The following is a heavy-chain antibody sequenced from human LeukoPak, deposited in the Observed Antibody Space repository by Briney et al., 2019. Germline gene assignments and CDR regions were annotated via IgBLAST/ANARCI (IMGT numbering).Heavy chain of an antibody. V-gene: IGHV3-23*01. D-gene: IGHD3-10*01. J-gene: IGHJ6*02. CDR2: ISGSGGST. CDR3: ARDRVLRGVMDV. Sequence: GGSLRLSCAASGFTFSSYAMSWVRQAPGKGLEWVSAISGSGGSTYYADSVKGRFTISRDNSKNTLYLQMNSLRAEDTAVYYCARDRVLRGVMDVWGQGTTVTVSS. CDR1: GFTFSSYA.